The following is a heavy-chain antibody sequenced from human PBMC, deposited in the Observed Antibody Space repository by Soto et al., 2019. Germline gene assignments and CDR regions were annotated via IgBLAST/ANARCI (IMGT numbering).Heavy chain of an antibody. D-gene: IGHD6-13*01. CDR1: GYTFTSYG. V-gene: IGHV1-18*01. CDR3: ARDLGQQLLDY. CDR2: ISAYNGNK. Sequence: ASVKVSCKASGYTFTSYGISWVRQAPGQGLEWMGWISAYNGNKKYAQKLQGRVSMTTDTSTSTAYMELRSLRSDDTAVYYCARDLGQQLLDYSGQGTLVTVSS. J-gene: IGHJ4*02.